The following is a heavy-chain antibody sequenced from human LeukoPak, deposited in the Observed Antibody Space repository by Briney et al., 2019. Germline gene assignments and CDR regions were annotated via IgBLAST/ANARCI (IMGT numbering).Heavy chain of an antibody. D-gene: IGHD2-15*01. CDR1: GYTFTSYY. V-gene: IGHV1-3*01. J-gene: IGHJ4*02. Sequence: ASVKVSCKASGYTFTSYYMHWVRQAPGQRLEWMGWINAGNGNTKYSQKFQGRVTITRDTSASTAYMELSSLRSEDTAVYYCARGPRYCSGGSCYGLLDYWGQGTLVTVSS. CDR2: INAGNGNT. CDR3: ARGPRYCSGGSCYGLLDY.